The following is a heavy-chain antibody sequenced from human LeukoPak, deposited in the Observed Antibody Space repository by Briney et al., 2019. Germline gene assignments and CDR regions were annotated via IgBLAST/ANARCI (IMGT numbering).Heavy chain of an antibody. CDR1: GFTFNNAW. CDR3: RTLVGPTFP. D-gene: IGHD1-26*01. V-gene: IGHV3-15*01. Sequence: SPGASLRLSCAASGFTFNNAWMSWVSQPPGKGLEWVGRIKSKTDGGTTDYAAPVKGRFTISRDDSRNTLYLQMNSLKTEDTAVYYCRTLVGPTFPWGQGTLVTVSS. CDR2: IKSKTDGGTT. J-gene: IGHJ5*02.